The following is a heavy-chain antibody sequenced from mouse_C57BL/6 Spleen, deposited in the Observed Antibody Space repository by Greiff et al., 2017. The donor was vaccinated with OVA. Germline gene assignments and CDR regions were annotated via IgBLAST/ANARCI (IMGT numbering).Heavy chain of an antibody. V-gene: IGHV1-69*01. CDR1: GYTFTSYW. CDR3: ARYYTTVVARYFDY. D-gene: IGHD1-1*01. Sequence: QVQLQQPGAELVMPGASVKLSCKASGYTFTSYWMHWVKQRPGQGLEWIGAIDPSDSYTNYNQKFKGKSTLTVDKSSSPAYMQLSSLTSEDSAVYYCARYYTTVVARYFDYWGQGTTLTVSS. CDR2: IDPSDSYT. J-gene: IGHJ2*01.